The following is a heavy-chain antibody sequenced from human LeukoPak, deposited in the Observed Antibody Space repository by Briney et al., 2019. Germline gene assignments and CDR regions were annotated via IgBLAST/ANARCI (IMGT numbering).Heavy chain of an antibody. J-gene: IGHJ4*02. CDR2: IIPIFGTA. CDR1: GGTFSSYA. D-gene: IGHD3-3*01. Sequence: VKVSCKASGGTFSSYAISWVRQAPGQGLEWMGGIIPIFGTANYAQKFQGRFTITADESTSTAYMELSSPRSEDTAVYYCARAPRFLEWFLDYWGQGTLVTVSS. V-gene: IGHV1-69*01. CDR3: ARAPRFLEWFLDY.